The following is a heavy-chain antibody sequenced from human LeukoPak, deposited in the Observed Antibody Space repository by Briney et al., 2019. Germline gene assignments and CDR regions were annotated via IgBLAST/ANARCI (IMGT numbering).Heavy chain of an antibody. CDR3: ARGTTYNQYYYDSSGYYSFDY. CDR1: GFTFSNYG. Sequence: GGSLRLSCAASGFTFSNYGMSWVRQAPGKGLEWVSGFSGSGDSTSYADSVKGRFTISRDNSKNTLYLQMNSLRAEDTAVYYCARGTTYNQYYYDSSGYYSFDYWGQGTLVTVSS. V-gene: IGHV3-23*01. J-gene: IGHJ4*02. D-gene: IGHD3-22*01. CDR2: FSGSGDST.